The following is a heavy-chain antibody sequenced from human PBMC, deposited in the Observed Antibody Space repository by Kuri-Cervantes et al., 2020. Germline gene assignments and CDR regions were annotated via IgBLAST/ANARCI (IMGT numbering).Heavy chain of an antibody. D-gene: IGHD3-22*01. CDR1: GGSISSSSYY. J-gene: IGHJ4*02. V-gene: IGHV4-61*02. Sequence: SETLSLTCTVSGGSISSSSYYWSWIRQPAGKGLEWIGRIYTSGSTNYNPSLKSRVTISVDTSKNQFSLKLSSVTAADTAVYYCARDSSHYYDSSGYYDYWGQGTLVTVSS. CDR2: IYTSGST. CDR3: ARDSSHYYDSSGYYDY.